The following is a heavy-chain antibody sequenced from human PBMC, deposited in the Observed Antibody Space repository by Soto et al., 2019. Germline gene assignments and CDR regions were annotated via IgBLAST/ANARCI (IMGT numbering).Heavy chain of an antibody. CDR1: GFPFVIYV. CDR3: AKDSNKYSSSLRGRYFDY. J-gene: IGHJ4*02. D-gene: IGHD4-4*01. CDR2: ISGGGSNT. Sequence: PGGSVILSGSASGFPFVIYVMSWIRQAPGKGLEWVSGISGGGSNTFYAGSVKGRFTISRDNSKNTLLLQMNSLGAEDTAVYYCAKDSNKYSSSLRGRYFDYWGQGIGVTVSS. V-gene: IGHV3-23*01.